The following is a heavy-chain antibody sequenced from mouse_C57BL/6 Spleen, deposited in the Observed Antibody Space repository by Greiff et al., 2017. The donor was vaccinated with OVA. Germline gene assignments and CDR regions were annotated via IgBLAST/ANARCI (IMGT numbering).Heavy chain of an antibody. CDR3: ARGEAFTTVVENYFDY. V-gene: IGHV1-53*01. Sequence: QVQLQQPGTELVKPGASVKLSCKASGYTFTSYWMHWVKQRPGQGLEWIGNINPSNGGTNYNEKFKSKATLTVDKSSSTAYMQLSSLTSEDSAVYYCARGEAFTTVVENYFDYWGQGTTLTVSS. J-gene: IGHJ2*01. CDR1: GYTFTSYW. CDR2: INPSNGGT. D-gene: IGHD1-1*01.